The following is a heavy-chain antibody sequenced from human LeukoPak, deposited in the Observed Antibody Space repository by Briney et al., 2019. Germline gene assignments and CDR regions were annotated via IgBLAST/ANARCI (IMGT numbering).Heavy chain of an antibody. CDR2: IFHSGST. D-gene: IGHD6-19*01. CDR1: GYSISSGYY. V-gene: IGHV4-38-2*02. J-gene: IGHJ4*02. Sequence: PSETLSLTCAVSGYSISSGYYWGWIRPPPGKGLEWVGIIFHSGSTYYNPSLKSRVTISVDTSKNQFSLKLSSVTAADTAVYYCARDRGVAVAGPPGYWGQGTLVTVSS. CDR3: ARDRGVAVAGPPGY.